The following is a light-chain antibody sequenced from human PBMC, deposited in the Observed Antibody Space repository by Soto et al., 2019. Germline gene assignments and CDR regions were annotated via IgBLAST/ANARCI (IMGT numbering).Light chain of an antibody. V-gene: IGKV3-20*01. CDR1: QSVSSSF. J-gene: IGKJ1*01. Sequence: EIVLAQSPGTLSLSPGESATLSCRASQSVSSSFLAWYQQKAGQAPRLLIYGASRRATGIPDRFSGSGSGTDFTLTISRLEPEDFAVYYCQQYVSSAWAFDQGTKVEI. CDR3: QQYVSSAWA. CDR2: GAS.